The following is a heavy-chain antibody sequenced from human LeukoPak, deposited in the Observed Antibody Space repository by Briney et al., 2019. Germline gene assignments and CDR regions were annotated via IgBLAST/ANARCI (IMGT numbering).Heavy chain of an antibody. CDR1: GFTFSDYY. Sequence: GGSLRLSCAASGFTFSDYYMSWIRQAPGKGLEWVSYISSSGSTIYYADSVKGRFTISRDNAKNSLYLQMNSLRAEDTAVYYCARDHIVVVPAPDYYYYGMDVWGQGTTVTVSS. CDR3: ARDHIVVVPAPDYYYYGMDV. CDR2: ISSSGSTI. D-gene: IGHD2-2*01. V-gene: IGHV3-11*04. J-gene: IGHJ6*02.